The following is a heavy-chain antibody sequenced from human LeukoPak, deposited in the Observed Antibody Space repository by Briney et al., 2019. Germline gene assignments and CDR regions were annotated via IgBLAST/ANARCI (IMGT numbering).Heavy chain of an antibody. Sequence: GGSLRLSCAVSGFTFSDYYMSWNRQAPGKGLEWVSYISSSGSTIYYADSVKGRFTISRDNAKNSLYLQMNTLRAEDTSVYYCARVTSGGHYYWGQGTLVTVSS. CDR1: GFTFSDYY. J-gene: IGHJ4*02. CDR3: ARVTSGGHYY. V-gene: IGHV3-11*04. CDR2: ISSSGSTI. D-gene: IGHD2-15*01.